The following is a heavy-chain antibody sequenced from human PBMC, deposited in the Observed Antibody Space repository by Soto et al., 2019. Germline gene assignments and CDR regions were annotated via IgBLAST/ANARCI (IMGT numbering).Heavy chain of an antibody. D-gene: IGHD3-10*01. CDR3: VRDLNGSGDY. CDR1: GGSISSDY. J-gene: IGHJ4*02. V-gene: IGHV4-59*01. CDR2: IFHSLGA. Sequence: SETLSLTCTVSGGSISSDYWSWIRQPPGKGLEWLGYIFHSLGAKYNPSLGSRGTISLDTSKNQLSLSLRSVTAADTAIYFCVRDLNGSGDYWGQGTLVTVSS.